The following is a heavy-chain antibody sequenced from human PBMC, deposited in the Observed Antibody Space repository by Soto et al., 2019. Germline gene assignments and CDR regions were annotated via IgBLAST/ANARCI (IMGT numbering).Heavy chain of an antibody. CDR2: IDGSGGIT. V-gene: IGHV3-23*01. CDR1: GFTFGTTD. J-gene: IGHJ5*02. CDR3: VKNSGWFNT. Sequence: SGGSLRLSCAASGFTFGTTDMSWVRQAPGEGLEWVSTIDGSGGITYYADSVKGRFTISRDNSRNTVYLQMNSLSGDDTALYYCVKNSGWFNTGGQGALVTASS.